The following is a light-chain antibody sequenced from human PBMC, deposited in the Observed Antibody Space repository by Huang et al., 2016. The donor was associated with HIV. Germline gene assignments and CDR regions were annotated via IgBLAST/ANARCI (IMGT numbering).Light chain of an antibody. Sequence: EIVMTQSPATLSVSPGERAALSCTASQNVSSNLAWYQEKPGHAPSLLIYDTSTRATGIPARFTGSGSGTEFTLTISSLQSEDFAVYYCQQYYNWPPYTFGQGTNLEIK. CDR3: QQYYNWPPYT. CDR2: DTS. J-gene: IGKJ2*01. CDR1: QNVSSN. V-gene: IGKV3D-15*01.